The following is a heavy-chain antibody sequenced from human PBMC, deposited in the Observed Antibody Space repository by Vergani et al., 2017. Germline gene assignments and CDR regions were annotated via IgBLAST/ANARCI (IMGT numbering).Heavy chain of an antibody. V-gene: IGHV3-23*01. CDR3: AKDGGWGVVVPAAIRSRGFDY. Sequence: EVQLLESGGGLVQPGGSLRLSCAASGFTFSSYAMRWVRQAPGKGLEWVSASSGSGGSTYYADSVKGRFTISRDNSKNTLYLQMNSLRAEDTAVYYCAKDGGWGVVVPAAIRSRGFDYWGQGTLVTVSS. CDR2: SSGSGGST. J-gene: IGHJ4*02. D-gene: IGHD2-2*02. CDR1: GFTFSSYA.